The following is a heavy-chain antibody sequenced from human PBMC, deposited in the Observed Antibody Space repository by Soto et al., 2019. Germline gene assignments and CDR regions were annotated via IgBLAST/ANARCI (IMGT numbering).Heavy chain of an antibody. V-gene: IGHV1-69*12. CDR1: GGTFSSYA. J-gene: IGHJ6*02. CDR3: AREAYCGGDCCPYYYYGMDV. CDR2: IIPIFGTA. D-gene: IGHD2-21*02. Sequence: QVQLVQSGAEVKKPGSSVKVSCKASGGTFSSYAISWVRQAPGQGLEWMGGIIPIFGTANYAQKFQGRVTITADESTSTAYMELSSLRSEDTAVYYCAREAYCGGDCCPYYYYGMDVWGQGTTVTVSS.